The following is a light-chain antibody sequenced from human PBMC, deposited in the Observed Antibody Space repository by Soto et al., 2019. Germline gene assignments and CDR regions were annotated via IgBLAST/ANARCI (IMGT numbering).Light chain of an antibody. V-gene: IGKV1-17*01. CDR3: LQHNTFPWT. Sequence: DIQMTQSPSSLSASVGARVTITCRASQDIRSALAWYQQKPGKAPRRLVFAASSLQTGVPSRFSGDGYATDFSLIISSLQSEEFATYYWLQHNTFPWTFGRGTKVEI. CDR2: AAS. CDR1: QDIRSA. J-gene: IGKJ1*01.